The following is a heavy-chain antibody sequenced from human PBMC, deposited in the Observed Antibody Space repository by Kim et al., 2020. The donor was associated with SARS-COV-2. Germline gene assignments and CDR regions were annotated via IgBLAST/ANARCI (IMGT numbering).Heavy chain of an antibody. J-gene: IGHJ3*02. D-gene: IGHD2-2*01. CDR3: AKDQVYCSSTSCPGGDDAFDI. CDR1: GFTFSSYA. V-gene: IGHV3-23*01. Sequence: GGSLRLSCAASGFTFSSYAMSWVHQAPGKGLEWVSAISGSGGSTYYADSVKGRFTISRDNSKNTLYLQMNSLRAEDTAVYYCAKDQVYCSSTSCPGGDDAFDIWGQGTMVTVSS. CDR2: ISGSGGST.